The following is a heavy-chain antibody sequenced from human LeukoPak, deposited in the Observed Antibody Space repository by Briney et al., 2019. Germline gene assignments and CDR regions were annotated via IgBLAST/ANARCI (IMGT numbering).Heavy chain of an antibody. J-gene: IGHJ5*02. V-gene: IGHV5-51*01. CDR1: GYSFTSYW. CDR2: IYLGYCHS. Sequence: GQALKISCKGSGYSFTSYWIGWVRQMPGKGLEWMGIIYLGYCHSRYSPSFQGQVTISADKSISTAYLQWSSLTASDTAMYYCARSGYCSSTSCYAPTYNTFDPWGQGNLVTASS. CDR3: ARSGYCSSTSCYAPTYNTFDP. D-gene: IGHD2-2*03.